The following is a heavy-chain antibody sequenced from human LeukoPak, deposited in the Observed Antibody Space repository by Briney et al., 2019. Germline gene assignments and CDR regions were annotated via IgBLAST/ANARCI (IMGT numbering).Heavy chain of an antibody. CDR2: ISAYNGNT. CDR1: GYTFTSYG. V-gene: IGHV1-18*01. D-gene: IGHD2-2*01. Sequence: ASVKVSCKASGYTFTSYGISWVRQAPGQGLEWMGWISAYNGNTNYAQKLQGRVTMTTDTSTSTAYMELRSLRSDGTAVYYCARDQRRCSSTSCPFDYWGQGTLVTVSS. J-gene: IGHJ4*02. CDR3: ARDQRRCSSTSCPFDY.